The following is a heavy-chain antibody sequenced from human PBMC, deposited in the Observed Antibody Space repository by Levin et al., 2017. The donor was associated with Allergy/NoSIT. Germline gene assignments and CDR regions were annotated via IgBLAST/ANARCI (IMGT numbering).Heavy chain of an antibody. CDR3: AKGLRSYFDWLLSMDY. D-gene: IGHD3-9*01. CDR1: GFTFSSYG. V-gene: IGHV3-30*18. Sequence: GGSLRLSCAASGFTFSSYGMHWVRQAPGKGLEWVAVISYDGSNKYYADSVKGRFTISRDNSKNMLYLQMNSLRAEDTAVYYCAKGLRSYFDWLLSMDYWGQGTLVTVSS. J-gene: IGHJ4*02. CDR2: ISYDGSNK.